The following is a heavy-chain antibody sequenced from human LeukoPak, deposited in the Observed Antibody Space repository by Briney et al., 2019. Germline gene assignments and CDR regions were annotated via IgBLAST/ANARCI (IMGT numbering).Heavy chain of an antibody. V-gene: IGHV3-43*02. Sequence: GGSLRLSCAASGFTFDDYAMHWVRQAPGKGLEWVSLISGDGGSTYYADSVKGRFTISRDNSKNSLYLQMNSLRTEDTALYYCAKAPNDYGDHVYYFDYWGQGTLVTVSS. CDR3: AKAPNDYGDHVYYFDY. CDR1: GFTFDDYA. D-gene: IGHD4-17*01. CDR2: ISGDGGST. J-gene: IGHJ4*02.